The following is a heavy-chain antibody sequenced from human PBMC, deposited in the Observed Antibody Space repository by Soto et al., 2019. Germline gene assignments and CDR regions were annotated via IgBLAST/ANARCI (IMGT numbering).Heavy chain of an antibody. V-gene: IGHV1-69*13. Sequence: SVKVSSKASGRTFSSSAISWERQAPGQGPEWMGEIIPIFGTANYAHKFQGRVSLTAAESTSTASMELSSLRSEDTAAYYCAQHLPSVVVPAAIPPCSFHCRRCGKDFWGRVSTV. J-gene: IGHJ6*02. D-gene: IGHD2-2*02. CDR2: IIPIFGTA. CDR1: GRTFSSSA. CDR3: AQHLPSVVVPAAIPPCSFHCRRCGKDF.